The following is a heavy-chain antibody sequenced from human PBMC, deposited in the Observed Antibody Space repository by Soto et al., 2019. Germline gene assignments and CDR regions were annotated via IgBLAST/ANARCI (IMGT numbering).Heavy chain of an antibody. V-gene: IGHV4-4*02. J-gene: IGHJ4*02. Sequence: QVQLQESGPGLVKPSGTLSLTCAVSSGSISSDNWWLWVRQPPGEGLEYIGEIYHSGSTHYNPSLNSRVTISVDKSKNQSSLKLTSVTAADTAVYDCATSKSKTFPYWGQGTLVTVSS. CDR2: IYHSGST. CDR1: SGSISSDNW. CDR3: ATSKSKTFPY.